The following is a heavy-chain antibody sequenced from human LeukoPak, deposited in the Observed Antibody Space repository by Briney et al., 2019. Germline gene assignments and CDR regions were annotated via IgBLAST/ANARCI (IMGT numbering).Heavy chain of an antibody. CDR2: IYENGGTT. Sequence: GGSLRLSCVGSGFTFRSHAMSWVRQAPEKGLEFVSGIYENGGTTYYADSVKGRFSISRDNSKNTLYLQMDSLRGEDTAVYYCAKDDFMAVAGINWFDPWGQGTLVTVSS. V-gene: IGHV3-23*01. D-gene: IGHD6-19*01. CDR3: AKDDFMAVAGINWFDP. J-gene: IGHJ5*02. CDR1: GFTFRSHA.